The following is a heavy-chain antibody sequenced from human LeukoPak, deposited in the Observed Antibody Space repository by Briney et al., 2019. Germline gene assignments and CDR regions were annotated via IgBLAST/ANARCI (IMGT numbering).Heavy chain of an antibody. D-gene: IGHD4-17*01. CDR1: GGSTSSYY. J-gene: IGHJ4*02. V-gene: IGHV4-59*01. Sequence: SETLSLTCTVSGGSTSSYYWSWIRQPPGKGLEWIGYIYYSGSTNYNPSLKSRVTISVDTSKNQFSLKLSSVTAADTAVYYCARSSSPMTTVTYWGQGTLVTVSS. CDR3: ARSSSPMTTVTY. CDR2: IYYSGST.